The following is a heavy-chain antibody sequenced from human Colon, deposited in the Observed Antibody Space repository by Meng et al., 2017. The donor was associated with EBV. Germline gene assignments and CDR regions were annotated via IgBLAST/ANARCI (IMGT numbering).Heavy chain of an antibody. J-gene: IGHJ4*02. CDR2: IYYTGST. Sequence: HVRLQESGPGLVKPPQTLSLTCTVSGDSINSGDYYWSWIRQPPGKGLEWIGYIYYTGSTYYNPSLKSRVTISMDTSKNQFSLRLSSVTAADTAVYYCARNYYFDYWGQGTLVTVSS. CDR3: ARNYYFDY. V-gene: IGHV4-30-4*01. CDR1: GDSINSGDYY.